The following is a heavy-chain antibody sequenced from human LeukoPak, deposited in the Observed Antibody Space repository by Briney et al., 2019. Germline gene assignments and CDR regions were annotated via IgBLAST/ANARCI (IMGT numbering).Heavy chain of an antibody. J-gene: IGHJ3*02. Sequence: GGSLRLSCAASGFTFSSYAMSWVRQAPGKGLEWVSAITGSGGSTYYADSVKGRFTISRDNSKNTLYLQMNSLRAEDTAVYYCAKDREELGSAFDIWGQGTMVTVSS. D-gene: IGHD7-27*01. CDR1: GFTFSSYA. V-gene: IGHV3-23*01. CDR3: AKDREELGSAFDI. CDR2: ITGSGGST.